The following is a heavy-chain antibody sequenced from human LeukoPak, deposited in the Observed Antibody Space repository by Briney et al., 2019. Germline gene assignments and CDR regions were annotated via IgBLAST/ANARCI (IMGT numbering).Heavy chain of an antibody. D-gene: IGHD2-15*01. CDR3: ARHICNGGTCFSDYYAFEV. V-gene: IGHV5-51*01. Sequence: GESLKISCKGSGYSFTNYWIGWVRQTPGKGLEWMGMIFPGDSDTRYSPSFQGRITISADTSVSTAYLQWNSLEASDAAMYYCARHICNGGTCFSDYYAFEVWGQGTMVTVSS. CDR2: IFPGDSDT. CDR1: GYSFTNYW. J-gene: IGHJ3*01.